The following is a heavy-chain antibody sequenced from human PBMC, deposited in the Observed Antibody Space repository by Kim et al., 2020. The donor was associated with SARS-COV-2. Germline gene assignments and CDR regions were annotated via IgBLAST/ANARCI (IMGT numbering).Heavy chain of an antibody. V-gene: IGHV1-18*01. CDR1: GYTFTSYG. CDR3: ARSKLYFDWLFPGWFDP. J-gene: IGHJ5*02. Sequence: ASVKVSCKASGYTFTSYGISWVRQAPGQGLEWMGWISAYNGNTNYAQKLQGRVTMTTDTSTSTAYMELRSLRSDDTAVYYCARSKLYFDWLFPGWFDPWGQGTLVTVSS. D-gene: IGHD3-9*01. CDR2: ISAYNGNT.